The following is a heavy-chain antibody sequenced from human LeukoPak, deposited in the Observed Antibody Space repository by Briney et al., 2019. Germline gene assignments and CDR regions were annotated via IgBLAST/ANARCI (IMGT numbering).Heavy chain of an antibody. J-gene: IGHJ4*02. V-gene: IGHV3-15*01. CDR3: TADSPVSMAHSFDY. CDR2: IKSKINGETT. CDR1: GFTFSDAW. Sequence: PGGSLRLSRAASGFTFSDAWMIWVRQAPGKGLEWVGRIKSKINGETTDYAAPVTGRFSISRDDSQNTLFLQMSSLKTEDTAVYYCTADSPVSMAHSFDYWGQGTLVTVSS. D-gene: IGHD6-6*01.